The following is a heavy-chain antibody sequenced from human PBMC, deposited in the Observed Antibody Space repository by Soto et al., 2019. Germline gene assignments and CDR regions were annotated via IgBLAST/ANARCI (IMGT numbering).Heavy chain of an antibody. D-gene: IGHD1-26*01. CDR3: ARNARYSGSYHD. J-gene: IGHJ4*02. V-gene: IGHV1-69*02. CDR1: GGTFSSYT. CDR2: IIPILGIA. Sequence: QVQLVQSGAEVKKPGSSVKVSCKASGGTFSSYTISWVRQAPGQGLEWMGRIIPILGIANYAQKFQGRVTITADKSTSTAYRELSSLISEDTAVYYCARNARYSGSYHDWGQGTLVTVSS.